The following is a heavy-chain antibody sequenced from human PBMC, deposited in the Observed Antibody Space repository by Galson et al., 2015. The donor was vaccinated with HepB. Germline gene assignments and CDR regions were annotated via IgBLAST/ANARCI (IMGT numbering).Heavy chain of an antibody. D-gene: IGHD3-22*01. Sequence: SLRLSCAASGFTFSSYWMSWVRQAPGKGLEWVANIKQDGSEKYYVDSVKGRFTISRDNAKNSLYLQMNSLRAEDTAVYYCASAPYYYDSSGYYYPLNDYWGQGTLVTVSS. CDR3: ASAPYYYDSSGYYYPLNDY. CDR1: GFTFSSYW. CDR2: IKQDGSEK. J-gene: IGHJ4*02. V-gene: IGHV3-7*01.